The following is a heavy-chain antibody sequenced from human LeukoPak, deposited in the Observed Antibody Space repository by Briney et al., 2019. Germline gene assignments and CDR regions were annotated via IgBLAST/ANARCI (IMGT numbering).Heavy chain of an antibody. Sequence: PSETLSLTCAVYGGSFSGYYWSWIRQPPGRGLEWIGEINHSGSTNYNPSLKSRVTISVDTSKNQFSLKLSSVTAADTAVYYCARYCSGTSCPYNWFDPWGQGTLVTVSS. CDR1: GGSFSGYY. V-gene: IGHV4-34*01. CDR3: ARYCSGTSCPYNWFDP. J-gene: IGHJ5*02. CDR2: INHSGST. D-gene: IGHD2-2*01.